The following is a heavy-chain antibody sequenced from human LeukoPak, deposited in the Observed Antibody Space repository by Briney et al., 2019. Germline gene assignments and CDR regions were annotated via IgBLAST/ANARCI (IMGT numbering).Heavy chain of an antibody. J-gene: IGHJ4*02. V-gene: IGHV3-30*02. CDR3: AKGGLYYDILTGLYFDY. CDR1: GFTFGNYG. Sequence: GGSLRLSCAASGFTFGNYGMHWVRQAPGKGLEWVAFIRYDGNNEYYADSVKGRFTISRDTSKNTLYLQMNSLRAEDTAVYYCAKGGLYYDILTGLYFDYWGQGTLVTVSS. CDR2: IRYDGNNE. D-gene: IGHD3-9*01.